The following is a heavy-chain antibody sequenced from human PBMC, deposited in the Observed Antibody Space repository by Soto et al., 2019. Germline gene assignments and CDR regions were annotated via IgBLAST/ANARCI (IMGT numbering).Heavy chain of an antibody. CDR1: GFTFSTYS. D-gene: IGHD2-2*01. V-gene: IGHV3-48*01. J-gene: IGHJ4*02. CDR3: ARLACTSSSCYVIFDY. Sequence: GGSLRLSCAASGFTFSTYSMNWVRQAPGKGLEWVSYIRSSSSTIYYADSVKGRFTISRDNAKNSLYLQMNSLRAEDTAVYYCARLACTSSSCYVIFDYRGQGTLVTVSS. CDR2: IRSSSSTI.